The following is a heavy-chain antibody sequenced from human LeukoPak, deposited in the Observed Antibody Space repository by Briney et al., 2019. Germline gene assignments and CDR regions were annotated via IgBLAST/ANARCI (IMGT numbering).Heavy chain of an antibody. CDR2: ISGNGGDT. D-gene: IGHD1-26*01. CDR1: GFTLRSHS. CDR3: AKGRTLVGGSTRSYDY. V-gene: IGHV3-23*01. Sequence: WGSLRLSCSASGFTLRSHSISWVPQAPGEGLEGVSVISGNGGDTFYADSVKGRFTISRDNSKHTLYLQMNSLRVEDTAVYYCAKGRTLVGGSTRSYDYWGQGTLVTVSS. J-gene: IGHJ4*02.